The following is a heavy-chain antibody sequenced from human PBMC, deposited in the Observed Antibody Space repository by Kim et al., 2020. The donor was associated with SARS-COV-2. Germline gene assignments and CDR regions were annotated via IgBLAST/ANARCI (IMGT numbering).Heavy chain of an antibody. CDR3: ARQWGESWWELNRVSDAFDI. D-gene: IGHD1-26*01. V-gene: IGHV3-66*04. Sequence: GGSLRLSCAASGFTVSSDYMSWVRQAPGKGLEWVSVIYSGGSTYYADSVKGRFTISRDNSKNTLYLQMNSLRAEDTAVYYCARQWGESWWELNRVSDAFDIWGQGTMVTVSS. J-gene: IGHJ3*02. CDR1: GFTVSSDY. CDR2: IYSGGST.